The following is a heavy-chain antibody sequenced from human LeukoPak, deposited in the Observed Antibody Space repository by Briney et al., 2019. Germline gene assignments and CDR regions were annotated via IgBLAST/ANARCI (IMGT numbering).Heavy chain of an antibody. CDR1: GYTLSDLS. J-gene: IGHJ4*02. CDR2: FALEDGEK. CDR3: ATAFAGNLVDD. Sequence: ASVKVSCKVSGYTLSDLSMHWVRQAPGKGLVWMGSFALEDGEKVYAQKFQGRVTMTEDTSTDTAYMELSSLRSEDTAVYYCATAFAGNLVDDWGQGTLVTVSS. V-gene: IGHV1-24*01. D-gene: IGHD1-14*01.